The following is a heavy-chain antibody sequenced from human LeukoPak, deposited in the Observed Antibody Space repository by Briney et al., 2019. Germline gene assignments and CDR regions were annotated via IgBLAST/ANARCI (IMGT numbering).Heavy chain of an antibody. CDR3: AREDYYGFDY. J-gene: IGHJ4*02. CDR2: ISYDGSNK. CDR1: GFTFSSYA. D-gene: IGHD3-10*01. V-gene: IGHV3-30-3*01. Sequence: QTGGSLRLSCAASGFTFSSYAMHWVRQAPGEGLEWVAVISYDGSNKYYADSVKGRFTISRDNPKNTLYLQMNSLRAEDTAVYYCAREDYYGFDYWGQGTLVTVSS.